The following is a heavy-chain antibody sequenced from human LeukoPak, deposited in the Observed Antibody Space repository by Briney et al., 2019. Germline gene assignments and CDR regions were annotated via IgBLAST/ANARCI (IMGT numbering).Heavy chain of an antibody. CDR1: GYTFTGYY. CDR2: INPNSGGT. V-gene: IGHV1-2*02. J-gene: IGHJ6*03. CDR3: ATTMVRGVIISRYYYYYMDV. Sequence: GASVKVSCKASGYTFTGYYMHWARQAPGQGLEWMGWINPNSGGTNYAQKFQGRVSMTRDTSISTAYMELSRLRSDDTAVYYCATTMVRGVIISRYYYYYMDVWGKGTTVTVSS. D-gene: IGHD3-10*01.